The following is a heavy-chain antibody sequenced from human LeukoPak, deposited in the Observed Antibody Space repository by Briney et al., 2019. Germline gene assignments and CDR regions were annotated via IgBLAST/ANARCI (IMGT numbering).Heavy chain of an antibody. CDR3: VRDYSNFVQGD. V-gene: IGHV4-39*02. Sequence: SETLSLTCTVSGDSISSSHYYWGWIRQSPGKGLEWIGSIYSGGETHYNPSLNSRVTIFLDTSKNRFSLNLISVTATDTAVYYCVRDYSNFVQGDWGQGTPVTVSS. J-gene: IGHJ4*02. D-gene: IGHD4-11*01. CDR1: GDSISSSHYY. CDR2: IYSGGET.